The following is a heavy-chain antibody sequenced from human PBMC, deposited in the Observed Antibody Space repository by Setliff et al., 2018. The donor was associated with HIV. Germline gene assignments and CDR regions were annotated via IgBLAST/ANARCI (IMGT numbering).Heavy chain of an antibody. D-gene: IGHD6-19*01. J-gene: IGHJ4*02. CDR3: TRRFEKWLAFDY. Sequence: SETLSLTCVVSGYSISSGYFWGWIRQPPGEGLEWIGNMHHSGSTYYNPSLKSRFTISVDTSKNQFSLKLNSVTAADTAVYYCTRRFEKWLAFDYWGQGTLVTVSS. CDR1: GYSISSGYF. CDR2: MHHSGST. V-gene: IGHV4-38-2*01.